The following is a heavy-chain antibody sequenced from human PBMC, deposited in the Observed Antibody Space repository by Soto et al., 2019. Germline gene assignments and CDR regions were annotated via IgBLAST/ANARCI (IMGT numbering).Heavy chain of an antibody. CDR2: IWNDGSGY. V-gene: IGHV3-33*01. CDR1: GFTFNNYG. D-gene: IGHD6-13*01. Sequence: QVQLVESGGGVVQPGGSLRLSSAASGFTFNNYGMHWVRQAPGKGLEWVAVIWNDGSGYYYANSVKGRFTISRDNSKNTLYLQMSSLRAEDTAVYFCARRQISPPTRGAAAARGGMDVWGQGTTVTVSS. CDR3: ARRQISPPTRGAAAARGGMDV. J-gene: IGHJ6*02.